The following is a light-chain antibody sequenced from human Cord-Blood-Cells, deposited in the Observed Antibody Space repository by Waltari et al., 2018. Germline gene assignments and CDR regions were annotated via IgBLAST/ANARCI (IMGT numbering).Light chain of an antibody. CDR3: QQYGSSPRT. CDR1: QSVSSSY. V-gene: IGKV3-20*01. Sequence: EIVLTQSPGTLSLSAGERATLSCRASQSVSSSYLAWYQQKPGQAPRLLIYGAPSRDTGIPDRFSGSGSGTDFTLNISRLEPEYFAVYYCQQYGSSPRTFGQGTKVEIK. CDR2: GAP. J-gene: IGKJ1*01.